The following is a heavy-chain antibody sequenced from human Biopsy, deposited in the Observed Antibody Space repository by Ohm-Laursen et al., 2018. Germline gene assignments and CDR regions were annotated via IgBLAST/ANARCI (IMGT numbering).Heavy chain of an antibody. CDR2: IYYSGST. J-gene: IGHJ6*02. Sequence: GTLSLTCAVSGGSISSDYWSWIRQTPGKGLEWIGYIYYSGSTNYNPPLKSRVTISVDTSKNQFSLRLNSVTAADTAVYYCARATNSTGWPYYYFYGMDVWGQGTTVTVSS. CDR1: GGSISSDY. D-gene: IGHD2/OR15-2a*01. V-gene: IGHV4-59*01. CDR3: ARATNSTGWPYYYFYGMDV.